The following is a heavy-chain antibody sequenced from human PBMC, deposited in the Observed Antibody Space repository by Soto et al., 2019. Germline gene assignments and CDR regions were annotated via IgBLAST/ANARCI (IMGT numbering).Heavy chain of an antibody. D-gene: IGHD2-21*01. Sequence: QAHLVQSGAEVRRPGASVKVSCKAAGYTFINYGFSWVRQAPGQGLEWMGWISTYNGKTNYIQKFQDRVTMTTNTSPDTALRELRSLRSDDSAVYNCARHRSGLGGGDFEIWGQGTLVTVSS. V-gene: IGHV1-18*04. CDR3: ARHRSGLGGGDFEI. J-gene: IGHJ3*02. CDR1: GYTFINYG. CDR2: ISTYNGKT.